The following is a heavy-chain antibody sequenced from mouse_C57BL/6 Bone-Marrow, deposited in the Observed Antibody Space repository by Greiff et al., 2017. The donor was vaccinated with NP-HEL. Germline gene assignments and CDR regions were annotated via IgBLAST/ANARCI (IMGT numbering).Heavy chain of an antibody. CDR1: GYTFTGYW. Sequence: VQLQQSGAELMKPGASVKLSCKATGYTFTGYWIEWVKQRPGHGLEWIGEILPGSGSTNYNEKFKGKATFTADTSSNTASMQLSSLTTEDSAIYTCARCGYYYCSSYLYWYFDVWGTGTTVTVSS. CDR2: ILPGSGST. CDR3: ARCGYYYCSSYLYWYFDV. J-gene: IGHJ1*03. V-gene: IGHV1-9*01. D-gene: IGHD1-1*01.